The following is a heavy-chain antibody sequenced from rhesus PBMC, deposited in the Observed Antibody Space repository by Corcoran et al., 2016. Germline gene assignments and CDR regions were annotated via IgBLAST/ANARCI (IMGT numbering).Heavy chain of an antibody. CDR2: INGNSSNT. J-gene: IGHJ4*01. V-gene: IGHV4-80*01. CDR1: GASISSHW. CDR3: ARESGEGY. Sequence: QVQLQESGPGLVKPSETLSLTCDVSGASISSHWLSWVRQPPGKGLEWIGEINGNSSNTYYNPCLKSRLYSSKDAAKNQFSLKLSSVTAADTAVYYCARESGEGYWGQGVLVTVSS. D-gene: IGHD1-44*02.